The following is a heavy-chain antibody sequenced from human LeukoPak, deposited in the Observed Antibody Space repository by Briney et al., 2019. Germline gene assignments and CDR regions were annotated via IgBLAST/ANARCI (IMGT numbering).Heavy chain of an antibody. J-gene: IGHJ4*02. V-gene: IGHV1-46*01. D-gene: IGHD6-19*01. Sequence: ASVKVSCKASGYIFTTYYMHWVRQAPGQGLEWMGVINPSDGSTNYAQRFQGRVTFTSDTSATVVYMDLSSLRSEDTAVYYCAKDLSGSDYWGQGTLVTVSS. CDR2: INPSDGST. CDR1: GYIFTTYY. CDR3: AKDLSGSDY.